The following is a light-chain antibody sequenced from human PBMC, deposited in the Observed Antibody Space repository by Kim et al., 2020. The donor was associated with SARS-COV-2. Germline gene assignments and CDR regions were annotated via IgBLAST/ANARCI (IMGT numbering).Light chain of an antibody. V-gene: IGLV3-1*01. Sequence: SYELTQPPSVSVSPGQTASITCSGDELGDKYACWYQQKPGQSPVLVIYQDNKRPSRIPERFSCSNSGNTATLTISGTQAMDEADYYCQAWDGNTAVFGGVTQPTVL. J-gene: IGLJ3*02. CDR3: QAWDGNTAV. CDR1: ELGDKY. CDR2: QDN.